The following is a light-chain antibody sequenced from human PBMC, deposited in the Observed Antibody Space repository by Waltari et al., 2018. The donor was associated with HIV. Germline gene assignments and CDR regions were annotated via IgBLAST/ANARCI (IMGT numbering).Light chain of an antibody. CDR2: AAS. V-gene: IGKV1-9*01. J-gene: IGKJ4*01. CDR1: DINTF. Sequence: DINTFLAWYQQKPGRAPKLLVYAASTLQSGVSSRFSGSGSGTDFTLTINSLQPEDCATYYCQQLNSYPVTFGGGTKVEI. CDR3: QQLNSYPVT.